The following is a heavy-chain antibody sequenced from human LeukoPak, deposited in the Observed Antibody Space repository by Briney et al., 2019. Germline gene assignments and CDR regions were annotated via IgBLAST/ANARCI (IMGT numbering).Heavy chain of an antibody. J-gene: IGHJ4*02. Sequence: GGSLRLSCAASGFTFSSYAMHWVRQAPGKGLEWVAVISYDGSNKYYADSVKGRFTISRDNSKNTLYLQMNSLRAEDTAVYYCARDLPGEAPTITLGDWGQGTLVTVSS. D-gene: IGHD3-10*01. CDR1: GFTFSSYA. CDR2: ISYDGSNK. V-gene: IGHV3-30*04. CDR3: ARDLPGEAPTITLGD.